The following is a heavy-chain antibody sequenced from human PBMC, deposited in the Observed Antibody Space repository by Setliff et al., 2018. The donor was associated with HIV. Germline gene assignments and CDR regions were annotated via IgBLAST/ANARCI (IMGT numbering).Heavy chain of an antibody. CDR3: GRHYPRSDDAFDV. J-gene: IGHJ3*01. Sequence: KPSETLSLTCTVSGGSISSSGDYWSWVRQHPGKGLEWIGYIYYTGSTYSNPSLQSRVRISVDTSKNQFSLKLSSVTAADTAVYFCGRHYPRSDDAFDVWGQGTMVTVSS. V-gene: IGHV4-31*03. CDR2: IYYTGST. CDR1: GGSISSSGDY. D-gene: IGHD6-19*01.